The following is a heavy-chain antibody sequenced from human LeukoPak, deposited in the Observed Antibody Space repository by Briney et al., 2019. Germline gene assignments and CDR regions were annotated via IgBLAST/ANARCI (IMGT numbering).Heavy chain of an antibody. CDR3: AKTHPNYYGSGSYYLNPFDY. J-gene: IGHJ4*02. D-gene: IGHD3-10*01. V-gene: IGHV3-23*01. CDR1: GFTFSSYG. Sequence: GGSLRLSCAASGFTFSSYGMNWVRQAPGKGLEWVSAISGSGDSTYYADSVKGRFTISRDNSKNTLYLQMNSLRAEDTAVYYCAKTHPNYYGSGSYYLNPFDYWGQGTLVTVSS. CDR2: ISGSGDST.